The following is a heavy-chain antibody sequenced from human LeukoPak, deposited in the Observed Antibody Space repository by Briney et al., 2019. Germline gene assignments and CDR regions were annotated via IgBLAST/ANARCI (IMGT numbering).Heavy chain of an antibody. Sequence: ASVKVSCKASGYTFTSYGISWVRQAPGQGLEWMGWISAYNGNTNYAQKLQGRVTMTTDTSTSTAYMELRSLRSDDTAVYYCARDYYDSSGYYNGLEAFDIWGQGTMVTVSS. CDR1: GYTFTSYG. V-gene: IGHV1-18*01. D-gene: IGHD3-22*01. CDR3: ARDYYDSSGYYNGLEAFDI. J-gene: IGHJ3*02. CDR2: ISAYNGNT.